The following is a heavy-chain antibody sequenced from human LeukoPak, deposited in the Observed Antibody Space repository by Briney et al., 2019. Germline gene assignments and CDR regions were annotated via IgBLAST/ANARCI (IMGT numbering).Heavy chain of an antibody. D-gene: IGHD1-26*01. CDR2: IRASDGST. CDR1: GFTFVSHA. Sequence: GGSVRLSCAASGFTFVSHAMSWVRQAPGKGLEWVSGIRASDGSTYYADSVKGRFTSSRDNSKNMLYLQMNSLRAEDTAVYYCARWSNSGSFRPDFWGQGTLATVSS. CDR3: ARWSNSGSFRPDF. V-gene: IGHV3-23*01. J-gene: IGHJ4*02.